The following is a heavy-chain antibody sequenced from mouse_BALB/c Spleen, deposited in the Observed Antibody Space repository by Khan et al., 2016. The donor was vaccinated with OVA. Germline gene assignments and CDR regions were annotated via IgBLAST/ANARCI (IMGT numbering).Heavy chain of an antibody. J-gene: IGHJ2*01. V-gene: IGHV5-6-3*01. CDR2: INSNGGST. CDR3: ARMARTIN. Sequence: LVQSGGSLKLSCAASGFTFSSYGMSWVRQTPDKRLELVATINSNGGSTYYPDSVKGRFTISRDNAKNTLYLQMSSLKSEDTAMYYCARMARTINWGQGTTRTVSS. CDR1: GFTFSSYG.